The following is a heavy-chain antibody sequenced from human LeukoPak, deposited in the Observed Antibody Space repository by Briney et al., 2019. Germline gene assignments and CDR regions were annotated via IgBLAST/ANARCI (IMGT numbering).Heavy chain of an antibody. V-gene: IGHV3-15*01. D-gene: IGHD2-21*02. CDR2: IKNKADGGTT. CDR3: TTTYRAYCGGDCNY. Sequence: TAGGPLRLSCAASSFTFRNARMSWLRQAPGKGLEWVGRIKNKADGGTTDYAAPVKGKFTISRDDSKNTLYLQMNSLKTEDTAVYYCTTTYRAYCGGDCNYWGQGTLVAVSS. J-gene: IGHJ4*02. CDR1: SFTFRNAR.